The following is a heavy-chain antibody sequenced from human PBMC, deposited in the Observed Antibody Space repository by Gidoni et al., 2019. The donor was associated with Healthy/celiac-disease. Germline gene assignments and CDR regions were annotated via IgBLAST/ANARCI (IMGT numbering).Heavy chain of an antibody. CDR3: ARVGRSTIFGFLYYGMDV. CDR2: MNPNSGNT. Sequence: QVQLVQSGAEVKKPGASVKVSCQASGYTFTSYDINWVRQATGQGLEWMGWMNPNSGNTGYAQKFQGRVTMTRNTSISTAYMELSSLRSEDTAVYYCARVGRSTIFGFLYYGMDVWGQGTTVTVSS. V-gene: IGHV1-8*01. D-gene: IGHD3-3*01. CDR1: GYTFTSYD. J-gene: IGHJ6*02.